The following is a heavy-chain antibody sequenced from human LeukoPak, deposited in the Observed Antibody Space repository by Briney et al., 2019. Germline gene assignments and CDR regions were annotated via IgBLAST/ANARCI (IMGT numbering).Heavy chain of an antibody. Sequence: ASVKVSGKASGYTFTSYYMHWVRQAPGQGLEWMGIINPSGGSTNYAQKFQGRVTMTRDTSTNTVYMELSSLRSEDTAVYYCARDWHWGFDLWGRGTLVTVSS. CDR3: ARDWHWGFDL. V-gene: IGHV1-46*01. CDR2: INPSGGST. CDR1: GYTFTSYY. J-gene: IGHJ2*01.